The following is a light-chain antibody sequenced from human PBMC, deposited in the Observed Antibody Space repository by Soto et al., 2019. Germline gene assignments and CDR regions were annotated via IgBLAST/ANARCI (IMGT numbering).Light chain of an antibody. CDR2: GAS. J-gene: IGKJ2*01. V-gene: IGKV3-15*01. CDR3: QQYNNWPPHT. CDR1: QSISRY. Sequence: IVLTQSPGTPSLSPGGRTTLSCSASQSISRYLAWYQQKPGQGPRLLIYGASTRATGIPARFSGNGSGTEFTLTISRLQSEDFAVYYCQQYNNWPPHTFGQGTKVDIK.